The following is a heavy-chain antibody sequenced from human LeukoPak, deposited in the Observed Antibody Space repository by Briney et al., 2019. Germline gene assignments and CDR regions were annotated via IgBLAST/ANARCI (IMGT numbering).Heavy chain of an antibody. CDR3: AKPQWLGGDAFDI. V-gene: IGHV4-59*08. J-gene: IGHJ3*02. Sequence: SETLSLTCTVPGGSISSYYWSWIRQTPGKGHGLMGYLYYSGRTNYNPSLNSRVTISVDTPKHQFSLKLSSVTAADTAVYYCAKPQWLGGDAFDIWGQGTMVTVSS. D-gene: IGHD6-19*01. CDR1: GGSISSYY. CDR2: LYYSGRT.